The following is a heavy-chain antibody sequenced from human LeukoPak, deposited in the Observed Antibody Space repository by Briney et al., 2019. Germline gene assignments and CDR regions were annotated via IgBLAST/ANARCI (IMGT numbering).Heavy chain of an antibody. Sequence: GGSLRLSCAASGFTFSSYAMSWVRQAPGKGLEWVSAISGSGGSTYYADSVKGRFTIPRDNSKNTLYLQMNSLRAEDTAVYYCAREVSRITMIVVVIGEGAFDIWGQGTMVTVSS. CDR1: GFTFSSYA. D-gene: IGHD3-22*01. V-gene: IGHV3-23*01. CDR3: AREVSRITMIVVVIGEGAFDI. J-gene: IGHJ3*02. CDR2: ISGSGGST.